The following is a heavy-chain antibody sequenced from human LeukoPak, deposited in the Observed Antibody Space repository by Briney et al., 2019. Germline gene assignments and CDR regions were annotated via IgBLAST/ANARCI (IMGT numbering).Heavy chain of an antibody. V-gene: IGHV3-48*04. CDR3: ARDGISAAGSLGGY. Sequence: PGGSLRLSCAASGFTFSSYSMNWVRQAPGKGLEWVSYISSSSSTIYYADSVKGRFTISRDNAKNSLYLQMNSLRAEDAAVYYCARDGISAAGSLGGYWGQGTLVTVSS. J-gene: IGHJ4*02. D-gene: IGHD6-13*01. CDR1: GFTFSSYS. CDR2: ISSSSSTI.